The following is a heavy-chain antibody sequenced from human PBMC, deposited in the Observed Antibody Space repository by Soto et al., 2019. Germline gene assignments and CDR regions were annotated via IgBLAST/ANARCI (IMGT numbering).Heavy chain of an antibody. Sequence: GASVKVSCKASGGTFSSYAISWVRQAPGQGLEWMGGIIPIFGTANYAQKFQGRVTITADESTSTAYMELSSLRSEDTAVYYCARSLWGDCGGDCYYDAFDIWGQGXRVTVPS. CDR1: GGTFSSYA. CDR2: IIPIFGTA. D-gene: IGHD2-21*02. J-gene: IGHJ3*02. V-gene: IGHV1-69*13. CDR3: ARSLWGDCGGDCYYDAFDI.